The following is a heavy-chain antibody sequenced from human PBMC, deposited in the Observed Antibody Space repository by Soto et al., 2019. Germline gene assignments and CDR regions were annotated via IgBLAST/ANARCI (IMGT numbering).Heavy chain of an antibody. J-gene: IGHJ6*03. CDR2: INSDGSST. V-gene: IGHV3-74*01. CDR1: GFTFSSYW. D-gene: IGHD6-19*01. Sequence: GGSLRLSCAASGFTFSSYWMHWVRQAPGKGLVWVSRINSDGSSTSYADSVKGRFTISRDNAKNTLYLQMNSLRAEDTAVYYCAGATNSIAVAGRRNSMDVWGKGTTVTVSS. CDR3: AGATNSIAVAGRRNSMDV.